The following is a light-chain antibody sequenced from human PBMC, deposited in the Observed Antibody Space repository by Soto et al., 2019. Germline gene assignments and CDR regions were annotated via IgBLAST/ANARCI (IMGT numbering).Light chain of an antibody. CDR3: QQYVNSPVT. V-gene: IGKV3-20*01. CDR2: GAS. Sequence: EIVLTQSPATLYLSPGEGATLSCRASQRVNSSYLAWYQQKPGQAPSLLISGASDRATGVPARVSGSGSGTDFTLTISRLEPEDFAVYYCQQYVNSPVTFGQGTKLQIK. J-gene: IGKJ2*01. CDR1: QRVNSSY.